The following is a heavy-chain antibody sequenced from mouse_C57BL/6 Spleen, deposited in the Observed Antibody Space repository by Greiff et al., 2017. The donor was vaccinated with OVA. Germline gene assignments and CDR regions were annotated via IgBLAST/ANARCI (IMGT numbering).Heavy chain of an antibody. CDR1: GYTFTSYW. CDR3: ARRIGYYYGSSLYYFDY. D-gene: IGHD1-1*01. CDR2: IDPSDSYT. V-gene: IGHV1-50*01. Sequence: QVQLQQPGAELVKPGASVKLSCKASGYTFTSYWMQWVKQRPGQGLEWIGEIDPSDSYTNYNQKFKGKATLTVDTSSSTAYMQLSSLTSEDSAVYYCARRIGYYYGSSLYYFDYWGQGTTLTVSS. J-gene: IGHJ2*01.